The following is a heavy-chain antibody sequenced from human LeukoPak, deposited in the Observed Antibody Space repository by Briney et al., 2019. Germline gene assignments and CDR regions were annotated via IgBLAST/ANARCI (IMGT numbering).Heavy chain of an antibody. D-gene: IGHD2-2*01. Sequence: SETLSLTCSVSGGSITGYSWSWIRQPPGKGLEWIGYIYYSGDTYYNASLKSRVSFSVDTSQKQFSLKLKSVTAADTAVYYCARHVRYCSSTSCYNYYYYMDVWGKGTTVTISS. V-gene: IGHV4-59*01. CDR1: GGSITGYS. CDR2: IYYSGDT. CDR3: ARHVRYCSSTSCYNYYYYMDV. J-gene: IGHJ6*03.